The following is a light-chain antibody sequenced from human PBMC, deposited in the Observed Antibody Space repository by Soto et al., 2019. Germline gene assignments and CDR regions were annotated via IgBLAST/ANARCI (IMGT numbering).Light chain of an antibody. CDR3: QQLNSYLIT. CDR1: QTVRNNY. CDR2: DAS. J-gene: IGKJ5*01. Sequence: FLLTQSAGTLSLAAGERATLSWRASQTVRNNYLAWYQQKPGQAPRLLIYDASSRATGIPDRFSGGGSGTEFTLTISSLQPEDFATYYCQQLNSYLITFGQGTRLEIK. V-gene: IGKV3D-20*02.